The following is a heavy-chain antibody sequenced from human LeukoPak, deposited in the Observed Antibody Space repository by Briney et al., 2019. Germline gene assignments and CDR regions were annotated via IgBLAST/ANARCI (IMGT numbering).Heavy chain of an antibody. Sequence: ASVKVSCKASGYSFPSYGICWVRQAPGQGPEWMGWISPYNDNTNYAQKLQGRATLTTDTSTSTAYMELRSLRSDDTAVYYCARHFYGSGTYYHFDYWGQGTLVTVSS. CDR3: ARHFYGSGTYYHFDY. CDR1: GYSFPSYG. D-gene: IGHD3-10*01. CDR2: ISPYNDNT. V-gene: IGHV1-18*01. J-gene: IGHJ4*02.